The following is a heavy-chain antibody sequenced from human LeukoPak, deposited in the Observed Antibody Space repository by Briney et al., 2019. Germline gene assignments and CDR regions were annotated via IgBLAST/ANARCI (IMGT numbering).Heavy chain of an antibody. D-gene: IGHD2-21*02. V-gene: IGHV3-23*01. CDR1: GFTFSSYA. J-gene: IGHJ4*02. Sequence: PGGSLRLSCAASGFTFSSYAMSWVRQAPGKGLEWVSAISGSGGSTYYADSVKGRFTISRDNSKNRLYLQMNRLRGEDTAVYYCAKDEDPYCGGDSYSGYWGQGTLVTVSS. CDR3: AKDEDPYCGGDSYSGY. CDR2: ISGSGGST.